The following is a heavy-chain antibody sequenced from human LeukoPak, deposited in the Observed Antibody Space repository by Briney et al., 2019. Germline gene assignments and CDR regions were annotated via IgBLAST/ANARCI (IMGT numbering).Heavy chain of an antibody. J-gene: IGHJ4*02. CDR2: IYIGGST. CDR3: ARGDHYYDSSGYSRPFDY. V-gene: IGHV3-66*01. D-gene: IGHD3-22*01. Sequence: GGSLRLSCAASGFTVSSNYMSWVRQAPGKGLEWVSVIYIGGSTYYADSVKGRFTISRDNSKNTLYLQMNSLRAEDMAVYYCARGDHYYDSSGYSRPFDYWGQGTLVTVSS. CDR1: GFTVSSNY.